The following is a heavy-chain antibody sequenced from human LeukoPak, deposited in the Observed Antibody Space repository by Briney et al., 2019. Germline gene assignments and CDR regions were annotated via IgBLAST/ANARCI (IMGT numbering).Heavy chain of an antibody. CDR2: INPNSGGT. CDR3: AREKPGLASGSCTG. CDR1: GYTFTGYY. V-gene: IGHV1-2*06. D-gene: IGHD1-26*01. J-gene: IGHJ1*01. Sequence: ASVKVSCKASGYTFTGYYMHWVRQAPGQGLEWMGRINPNSGGTNYAQKFQGRVTMTRDTSISTAYMELSRLRSDDTAVYYCAREKPGLASGSCTGWGQGTLVTVSS.